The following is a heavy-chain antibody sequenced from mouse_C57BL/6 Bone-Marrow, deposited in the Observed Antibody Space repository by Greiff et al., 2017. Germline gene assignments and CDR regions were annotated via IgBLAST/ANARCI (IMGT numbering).Heavy chain of an antibody. CDR2: IDPSDSYT. J-gene: IGHJ2*01. V-gene: IGHV1-69*01. Sequence: QVQLQQSGAELVMPGASVKLSCKASGYTFTSYWMHWVKQRPGQGLEWIGEIDPSDSYTNYNQKFKGKSTLTVDKSSSTAYMQLSSLTSEYSAVYYCAREGYYFDYWGQGTTLTVSS. CDR3: AREGYYFDY. CDR1: GYTFTSYW.